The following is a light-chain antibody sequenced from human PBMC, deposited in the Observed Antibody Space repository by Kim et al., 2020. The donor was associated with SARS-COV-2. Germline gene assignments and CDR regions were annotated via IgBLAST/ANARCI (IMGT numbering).Light chain of an antibody. CDR1: SRDIGTYNF. CDR3: SSFTSTSSPYV. CDR2: DVN. J-gene: IGLJ1*01. V-gene: IGLV2-14*03. Sequence: SFTISCTGTSRDIGTYNFVSWYQQHPGKAPKLIIFDVNDRPSGVSDRFSGSKSANTASLTISGLQAEDEADYYCSSFTSTSSPYVFGTGTKVTVL.